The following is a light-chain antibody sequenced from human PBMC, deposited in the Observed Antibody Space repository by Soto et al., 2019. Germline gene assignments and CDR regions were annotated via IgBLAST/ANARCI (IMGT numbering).Light chain of an antibody. J-gene: IGLJ1*01. CDR3: SSYTTSSTRV. CDR2: EVS. CDR1: SSDVGAYDF. V-gene: IGLV2-14*03. Sequence: QSVLAQPASASGSPGQSITISCTGTSSDVGAYDFVSWYQQHPDKAPKLMIYEVSNRPSGVSYRFSGSKSVNTATLTISGLQAEDEADYYCSSYTTSSTRVFGTGTKLTVL.